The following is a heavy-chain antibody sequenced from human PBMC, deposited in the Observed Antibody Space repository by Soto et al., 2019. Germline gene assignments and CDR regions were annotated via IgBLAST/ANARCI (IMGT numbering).Heavy chain of an antibody. CDR2: LNAGSGNT. CDR3: AREVPGNNPYAY. CDR1: GYTFTNYA. D-gene: IGHD2-2*01. V-gene: IGHV1-3*01. Sequence: ASVKVSCKASGYTFTNYAIHWVRQAPGQRLEWMAWLNAGSGNTECSQKFQGRVTITRDTSASTAYMELSSLRSEDTAVYYCAREVPGNNPYAYWGQGTLVTVSS. J-gene: IGHJ4*02.